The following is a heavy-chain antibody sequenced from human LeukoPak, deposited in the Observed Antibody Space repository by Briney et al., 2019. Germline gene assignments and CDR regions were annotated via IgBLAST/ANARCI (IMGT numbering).Heavy chain of an antibody. CDR2: ISNSGSTI. J-gene: IGHJ4*02. V-gene: IGHV3-11*04. Sequence: GGSLRLSXAASGFTFSDYYMSWIRQAQGKGLEWVSYISNSGSTIDYADSVKGRFTISRDNAKNSLYLQMNSLRAEDTAVHYCARKAVAFDYWGQGTLVTVSS. CDR1: GFTFSDYY. D-gene: IGHD6-19*01. CDR3: ARKAVAFDY.